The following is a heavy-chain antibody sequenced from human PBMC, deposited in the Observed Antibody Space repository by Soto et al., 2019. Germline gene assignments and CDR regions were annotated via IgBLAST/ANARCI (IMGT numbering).Heavy chain of an antibody. CDR3: ASSWGGGPVDY. CDR2: IITIFGTA. D-gene: IGHD3-16*01. V-gene: IGHV1-69*01. Sequence: QVQLVQSGAEVKKPGSSVKVSCKASGGTFSSYAISWVRQAPGQGLEWMGGIITIFGTANYAQKFQGRVTVTTDECTRTADKELGSLRSVDTAGCYSASSWGGGPVDYWGQGTLVTVSS. CDR1: GGTFSSYA. J-gene: IGHJ4*02.